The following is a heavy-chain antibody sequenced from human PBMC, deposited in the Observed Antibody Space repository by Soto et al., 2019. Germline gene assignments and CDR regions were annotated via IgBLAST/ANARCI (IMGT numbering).Heavy chain of an antibody. V-gene: IGHV1-18*04. Sequence: ASVKVSCKASGYTFTSYGITWVRQAPGQGLEWMGWISAYNGNTNYAQKLQGRVTMTTDTSTSTAYMELRSLRSDDTAVYYCARDLYDFWSGYPSPNWFDPWGQGTLVTVPS. D-gene: IGHD3-3*01. J-gene: IGHJ5*02. CDR3: ARDLYDFWSGYPSPNWFDP. CDR1: GYTFTSYG. CDR2: ISAYNGNT.